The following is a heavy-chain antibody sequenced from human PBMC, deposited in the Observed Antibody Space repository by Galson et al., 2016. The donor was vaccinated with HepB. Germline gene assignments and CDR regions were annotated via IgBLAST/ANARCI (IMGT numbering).Heavy chain of an antibody. CDR2: IIPILGTP. J-gene: IGHJ4*02. CDR3: ARDPGGSSTRFDS. CDR1: GGTFSTYA. Sequence: SVKVSCKAPGGTFSTYAFNWVRQAPGQGLEWMGGIIPILGTPNYAQNFQGRVTITADESTSTAYMELSSLRSEDTAVYYCARDPGGSSTRFDSWGQGTLVTVSS. D-gene: IGHD1-26*01. V-gene: IGHV1-69*13.